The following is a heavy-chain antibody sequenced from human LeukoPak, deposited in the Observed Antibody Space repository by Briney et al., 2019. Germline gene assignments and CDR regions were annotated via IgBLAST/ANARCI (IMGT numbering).Heavy chain of an antibody. CDR2: IFYSGST. J-gene: IGHJ4*02. V-gene: IGHV4-39*01. D-gene: IGHD6-13*01. CDR3: ARAPTFGSKYDY. CDR1: GGSISSSSYY. Sequence: PSETLSLTCTVSGGSISSSSYYWGWIRQPPGKGLEWIGSIFYSGSTYYNPSLKSRVTISVDTSKNQFSLRLSSVTAADTAVYYCARAPTFGSKYDYWGQGTLVTVSS.